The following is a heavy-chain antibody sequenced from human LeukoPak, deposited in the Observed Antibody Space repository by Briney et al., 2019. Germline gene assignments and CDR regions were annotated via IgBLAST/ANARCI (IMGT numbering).Heavy chain of an antibody. J-gene: IGHJ5*02. D-gene: IGHD5-12*01. CDR2: FDPEDGET. V-gene: IGHV1-24*01. CDR1: GYTFTGYY. Sequence: GASVKVSCKASGYTFTGYYMHWVRQAPGKGLEWMGGFDPEDGETIYAQKFQGRVTMTQDTSTDTAYMELSSLRSEDTAVYYCATDVEGGYGPWGQGTLVTVSS. CDR3: ATDVEGGYGP.